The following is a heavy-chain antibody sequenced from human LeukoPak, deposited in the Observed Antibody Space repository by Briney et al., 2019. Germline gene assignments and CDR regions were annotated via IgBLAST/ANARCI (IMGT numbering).Heavy chain of an antibody. V-gene: IGHV4-39*07. D-gene: IGHD2-2*01. J-gene: IGHJ3*02. CDR3: ARDRAAPCTSCPAHDAFDI. Sequence: SETLSLTCTVSGGSISSSSYYWGWIRQPPGKGLEWIGSIYYSGSTYYNPSLKSRVTISVDTSKNQFSLKLSSVTAADTAVYYCARDRAAPCTSCPAHDAFDIWGQGTMVTVSS. CDR2: IYYSGST. CDR1: GGSISSSSYY.